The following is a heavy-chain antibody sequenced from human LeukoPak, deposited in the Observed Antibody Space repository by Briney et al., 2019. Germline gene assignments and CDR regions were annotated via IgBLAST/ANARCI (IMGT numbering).Heavy chain of an antibody. CDR3: ARVIVSYRYDANWFDP. CDR2: INHSGST. D-gene: IGHD2-8*01. V-gene: IGHV4-34*01. J-gene: IGHJ5*02. CDR1: GGSFSGYY. Sequence: SETLSLTCAVYGGSFSGYYWSWIRQPPGKGLEWIGEINHSGSTNYNPSLKSRVTISADTSENQFSLQLNSVTAADTAVYYCARVIVSYRYDANWFDPWGQGTLVTVSS.